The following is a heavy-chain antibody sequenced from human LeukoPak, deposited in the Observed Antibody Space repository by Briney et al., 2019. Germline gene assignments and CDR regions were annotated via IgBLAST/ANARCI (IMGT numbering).Heavy chain of an antibody. CDR1: GFTFSDYY. Sequence: AGGSLRLSCAASGFTFSDYYMSWIHQAPGKGLEWVSYISSSGSTIYYADSVKGRFTISRDNAKNSLYLQMNSLRAEDTAVYYCARNKKGDRYTYGHDYWGQGTLVTVSS. CDR2: ISSSGSTI. J-gene: IGHJ4*02. D-gene: IGHD5-18*01. V-gene: IGHV3-11*04. CDR3: ARNKKGDRYTYGHDY.